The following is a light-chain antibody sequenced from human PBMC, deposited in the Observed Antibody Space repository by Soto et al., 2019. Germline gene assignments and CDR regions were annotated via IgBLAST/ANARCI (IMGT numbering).Light chain of an antibody. CDR3: QQYGSSPYT. Sequence: EIVLTQSPGTLSLSPGERATLSCRASQSVSRSYLAWYQQNPGPPPSLLIYATSSRATGIPDRFSGSGSGTDFTITISRLEPEDFAVYYCQQYGSSPYTLGEGTKLEIK. J-gene: IGKJ2*01. V-gene: IGKV3-20*01. CDR1: QSVSRSY. CDR2: ATS.